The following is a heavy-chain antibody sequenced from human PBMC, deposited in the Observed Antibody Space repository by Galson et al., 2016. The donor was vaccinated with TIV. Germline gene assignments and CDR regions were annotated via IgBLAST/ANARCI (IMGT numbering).Heavy chain of an antibody. CDR2: ISPSGSRT. CDR1: TYTSTNYY. J-gene: IGHJ4*02. V-gene: IGHV1-46*01. CDR3: AGGGTDYGGSGYLDS. D-gene: IGHD4-23*01. Sequence: SVKVSCKASTYTSTNYYMHWVRQAPGQGLEWMGIISPSGSRTTFAPNFQGRLTMTRDTSTSTVYMDLSSLNSEDTAVYYCAGGGTDYGGSGYLDSWGQGTLVTVSS.